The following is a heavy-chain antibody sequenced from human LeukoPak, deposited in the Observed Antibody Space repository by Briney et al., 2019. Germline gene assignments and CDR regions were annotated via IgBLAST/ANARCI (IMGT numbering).Heavy chain of an antibody. CDR3: AKDTRYSYGPINWFDP. D-gene: IGHD5-18*01. CDR1: GFTFDDYA. Sequence: GGSLRLSCAASGFTFDDYAMHWVRQAPGKGLEWVSGISWKSGSIVYGDSVKGRFTISRNNSNNTLYLQMNSLRAEDTAVYYCAKDTRYSYGPINWFDPWGQGTLVTVSS. J-gene: IGHJ5*02. V-gene: IGHV3-9*01. CDR2: ISWKSGSI.